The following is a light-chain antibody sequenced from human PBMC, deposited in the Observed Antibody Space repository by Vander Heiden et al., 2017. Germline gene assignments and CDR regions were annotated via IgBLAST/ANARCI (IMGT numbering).Light chain of an antibody. J-gene: IGKJ3*01. CDR1: QSVNSSY. Sequence: EVVLTQSPGTLSLSSGERAILSCRASQSVNSSYLVWSQRKPDQPPRLLIYGASSRGTGITERCSGSGCGTDFTLIISRREQEEVAVYYCQQHCHSPRFTFGQGTKVDVK. V-gene: IGKV3-20*01. CDR3: QQHCHSPRFT. CDR2: GAS.